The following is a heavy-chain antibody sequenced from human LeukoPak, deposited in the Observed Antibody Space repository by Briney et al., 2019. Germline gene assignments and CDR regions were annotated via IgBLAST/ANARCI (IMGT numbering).Heavy chain of an antibody. J-gene: IGHJ5*02. CDR2: IYYSGST. Sequence: SETLSLTCTVSGGSISSYYWSWIRQPPGKGLEWIGYIYYSGSTNYNPSLKSRVTISVDTSKNQFSLKLSSVTAADTAVYYCARHFFYGGNGDWFEPWGQGTLVTVSS. D-gene: IGHD4-23*01. CDR3: ARHFFYGGNGDWFEP. CDR1: GGSISSYY. V-gene: IGHV4-59*08.